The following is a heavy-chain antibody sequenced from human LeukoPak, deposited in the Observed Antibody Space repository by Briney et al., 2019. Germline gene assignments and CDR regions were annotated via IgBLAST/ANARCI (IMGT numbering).Heavy chain of an antibody. CDR2: IIPIFGTA. CDR3: ARVGDSSGWYSYYYYYYMDV. J-gene: IGHJ6*03. D-gene: IGHD6-19*01. Sequence: GSSVKVSCKASGGTFSSYAISWVRQAPGQGLEWMGGIIPIFGTANYAQKFQGRVTITTDESTSTAYMELSSLRSEDTAVYYCARVGDSSGWYSYYYYYYMDVWGKGTTVTVSS. CDR1: GGTFSSYA. V-gene: IGHV1-69*05.